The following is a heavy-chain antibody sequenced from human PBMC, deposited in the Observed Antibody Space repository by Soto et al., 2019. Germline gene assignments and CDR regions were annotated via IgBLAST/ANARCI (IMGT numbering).Heavy chain of an antibody. D-gene: IGHD6-13*01. CDR2: IIPIFGTA. Sequence: QVQLVQSGAEVKKPWSSVKVSCKASGGTFSSYAISWVRQAPGQGLEWMGGIIPIFGTANYAQKFQGRVTITADESTSTAYMELSSLRSEDTAVYYCARDRRSNAVYSSSWDYYFDYWGQGTLVTVSS. V-gene: IGHV1-69*01. J-gene: IGHJ4*02. CDR3: ARDRRSNAVYSSSWDYYFDY. CDR1: GGTFSSYA.